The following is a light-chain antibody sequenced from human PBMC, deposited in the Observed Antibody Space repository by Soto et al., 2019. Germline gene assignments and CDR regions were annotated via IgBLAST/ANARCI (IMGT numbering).Light chain of an antibody. CDR1: QSLLHSNGYNY. CDR3: MQAVYTRT. J-gene: IGKJ1*01. CDR2: LGS. Sequence: EIVLTQSPLSLPVTPGEPASISCRSSQSLLHSNGYNYLDWYLQKPGQSPQLLIYLGSNRSSGVPDRFSGSGSGTDFTLKISRVEAEDVGVYYCMQAVYTRTFGPGTKVDIK. V-gene: IGKV2-28*01.